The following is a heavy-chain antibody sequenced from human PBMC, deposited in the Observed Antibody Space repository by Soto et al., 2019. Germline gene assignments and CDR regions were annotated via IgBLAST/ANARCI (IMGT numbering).Heavy chain of an antibody. Sequence: ASVKVSCKASGYTFTSYYMHCVRQAPGQGLEWMGIINPSGGSTSYAQKFQGRVTMTRDTSTSTGYMELSSLRSEDTAVYYCARDREEYFDYWGQGTLVTVSS. CDR3: ARDREEYFDY. CDR1: GYTFTSYY. J-gene: IGHJ4*02. V-gene: IGHV1-46*01. CDR2: INPSGGST. D-gene: IGHD1-26*01.